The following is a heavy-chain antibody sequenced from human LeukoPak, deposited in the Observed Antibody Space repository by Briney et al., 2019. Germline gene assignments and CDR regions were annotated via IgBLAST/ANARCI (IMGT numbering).Heavy chain of an antibody. CDR2: IYSGGST. Sequence: PGGSLRLSCAASGFTVSSNYMSWVRQAPGKGLEWVSVIYSGGSTYYAGSVKGRFTISRDNSKNTLYLQMNSLRAEDTAVYYCARGGSGTVTTYPGYWGQGTLVTVSS. J-gene: IGHJ4*02. CDR1: GFTVSSNY. V-gene: IGHV3-66*01. CDR3: ARGGSGTVTTYPGY. D-gene: IGHD4-17*01.